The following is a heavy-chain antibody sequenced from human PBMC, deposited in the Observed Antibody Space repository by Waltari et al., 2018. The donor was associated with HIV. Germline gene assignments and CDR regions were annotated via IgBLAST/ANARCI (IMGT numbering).Heavy chain of an antibody. CDR1: GFTFSNYA. D-gene: IGHD3-10*01. V-gene: IGHV3-23*01. J-gene: IGHJ3*02. CDR3: AKYPLGGDDDGFDI. Sequence: EVQLLESGGGFVPPGGSLRLACVDSGFTFSNYAITRVRQAPGKGLEGVSTIGGTGGSTYYADSVKGRFTISRDNSKNTLSMQMSSLGAEDTAVYYCAKYPLGGDDDGFDIWGQGTMVTVSS. CDR2: IGGTGGST.